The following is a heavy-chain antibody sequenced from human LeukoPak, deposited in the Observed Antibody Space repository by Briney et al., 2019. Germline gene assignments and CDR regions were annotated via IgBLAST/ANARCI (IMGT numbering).Heavy chain of an antibody. V-gene: IGHV3-74*01. Sequence: PGGSLRLSCAASGFTFSSYWMHWVRQAPGKGLVWVSRINSDGSSTNYADSVKGRFTISRDNAKNTLYLQMNSLRADDTAVYYCARDGTYRYCSSTSCFRDAFDIWGQGTMVTVSS. J-gene: IGHJ3*02. CDR1: GFTFSSYW. CDR3: ARDGTYRYCSSTSCFRDAFDI. D-gene: IGHD2-2*01. CDR2: INSDGSST.